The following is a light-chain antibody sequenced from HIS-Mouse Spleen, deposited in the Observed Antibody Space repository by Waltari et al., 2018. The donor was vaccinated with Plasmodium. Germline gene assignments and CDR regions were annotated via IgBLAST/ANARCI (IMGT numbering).Light chain of an antibody. V-gene: IGLV4-69*01. CDR2: FNSDGSH. CDR3: QTWGTGMGV. J-gene: IGLJ2*01. Sequence: QLVLTQSPSASASLGASVTLTCPLTSGHSSYAIAWHHQQPEKGPRYLMEFNSDGSHSKGDGIPDRFSGSSSGAERYLTLSSLQSEDEADYYCQTWGTGMGVFGGGTKLTVL. CDR1: SGHSSYA.